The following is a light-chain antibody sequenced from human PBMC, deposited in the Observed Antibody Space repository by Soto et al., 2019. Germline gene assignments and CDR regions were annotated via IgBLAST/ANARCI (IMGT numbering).Light chain of an antibody. CDR1: SSNIGAGYD. Sequence: QSVLTQPPSVSGAPGQRVTISCTGSSSNIGAGYDVHWYQQLPGTAPKLLIYGNSNRPSGVPDRFSGSKSGTSASLAITGLQAEDEADYYCPSYNSSLSASNVFGTGTKLTVL. J-gene: IGLJ1*01. CDR3: PSYNSSLSASNV. V-gene: IGLV1-40*01. CDR2: GNS.